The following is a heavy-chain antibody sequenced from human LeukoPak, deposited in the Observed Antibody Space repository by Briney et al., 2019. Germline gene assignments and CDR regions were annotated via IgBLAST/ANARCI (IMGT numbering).Heavy chain of an antibody. CDR2: IYSGGST. D-gene: IGHD3-10*01. J-gene: IGHJ3*02. V-gene: IGHV3-66*01. CDR3: ATHYGSGSYYQTPDAFDI. CDR1: GFTVSSNY. Sequence: GGSLRLSCAASGFTVSSNYMSWVRQAPGKGLEWVSVIYSGGSTYYADSVKGRFTISRDNSKNTLYLQMNSLRAEDTAVYYCATHYGSGSYYQTPDAFDIWGQGTMVTVSS.